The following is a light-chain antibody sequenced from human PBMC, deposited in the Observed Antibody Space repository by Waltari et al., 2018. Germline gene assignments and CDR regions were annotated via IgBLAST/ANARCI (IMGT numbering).Light chain of an antibody. J-gene: IGLJ2*01. Sequence: QSALTQPPSASGSPGQSVTISCTGPSSDVGGYNYVSWYQQPPGKAPKLIIYEVSKRPSGVPDRFSGSKSGNTASLTVSGLQAEDEADYYCSSYAGSNNLVFGGGTKLTVL. V-gene: IGLV2-8*01. CDR2: EVS. CDR3: SSYAGSNNLV. CDR1: SSDVGGYNY.